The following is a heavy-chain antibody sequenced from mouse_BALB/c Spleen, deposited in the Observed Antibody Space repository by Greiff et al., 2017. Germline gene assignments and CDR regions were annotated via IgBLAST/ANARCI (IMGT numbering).Heavy chain of an antibody. CDR1: GFSLTSYG. CDR2: IWSGGST. CDR3: ARNYGKSRWAMDY. V-gene: IGHV2-2*02. D-gene: IGHD2-1*01. J-gene: IGHJ4*01. Sequence: QVQLKESGPGLVQPSQSLSITCTVSGFSLTSYGVHWVRQSPGKGLEWLGVIWSGGSTDYNAAFISRLSISKDKSKSQVFFKMNSLQANDTAIYYCARNYGKSRWAMDYWGQGTSVTVSS.